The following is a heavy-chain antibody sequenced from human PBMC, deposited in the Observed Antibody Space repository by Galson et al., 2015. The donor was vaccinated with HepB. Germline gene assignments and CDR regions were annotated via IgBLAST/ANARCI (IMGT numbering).Heavy chain of an antibody. CDR3: AGGSEFGDYADH. V-gene: IGHV7-4-1*02. Sequence: SVKVSCKASGYSFTKHAMNWVRQAPGQGLEWMGWINTHTGNPTYAQGLTTRFVLSLDTSVSTAYLQISSLKAEDTALYYCAGGSEFGDYADHWGQGTLVTVSS. D-gene: IGHD4-17*01. CDR1: GYSFTKHA. J-gene: IGHJ4*02. CDR2: INTHTGNP.